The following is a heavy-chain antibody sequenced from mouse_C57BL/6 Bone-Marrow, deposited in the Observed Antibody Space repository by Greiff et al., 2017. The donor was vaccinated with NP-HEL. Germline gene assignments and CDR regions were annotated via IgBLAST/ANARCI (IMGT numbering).Heavy chain of an antibody. J-gene: IGHJ3*01. Sequence: EVQVVESGGDLVKPGGSLKLSCAASGFTFSSYGMSWVRQTPDKRLEWVATISSGGSYTYYPDSVKGRFTISRDNAKNTLYLQMSSLKSEDTAMYYCARDYDGYFPFAYWGQGTLVTVSA. V-gene: IGHV5-6*01. CDR3: ARDYDGYFPFAY. CDR2: ISSGGSYT. D-gene: IGHD2-3*01. CDR1: GFTFSSYG.